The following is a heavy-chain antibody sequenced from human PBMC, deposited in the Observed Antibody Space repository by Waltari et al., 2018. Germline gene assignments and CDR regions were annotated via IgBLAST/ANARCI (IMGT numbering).Heavy chain of an antibody. V-gene: IGHV4-39*01. J-gene: IGHJ4*02. CDR3: ARRRYYGDYYDY. CDR1: GGSISSSSYY. CDR2: IYYSGST. D-gene: IGHD4-17*01. Sequence: QLQLQESGPGLVKPSETMSLTCTVSGGSISSSSYYWGWIRQPPGKGLEWIGSIYYSGSTYYNPSLKSRVTISVDTSKNQFSLKLSSVTAADTAVYYCARRRYYGDYYDYWGQGTLVTVSS.